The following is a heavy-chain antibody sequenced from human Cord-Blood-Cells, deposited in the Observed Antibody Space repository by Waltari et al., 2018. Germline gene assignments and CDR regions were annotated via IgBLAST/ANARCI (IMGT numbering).Heavy chain of an antibody. CDR1: GGSISSYY. Sequence: QVQLQESGPGLVKPSETLSLTCTVSGGSISSYYWSWIRQPAGKGLEWIGRIYTSGSTTYNPSLKSRVTMSVDTSKNQFSLKLSSVTAADTAVYYCARDSVVATRRRYYYYYGMDVWGQGTTVTVSS. CDR3: ARDSVVATRRRYYYYYGMDV. V-gene: IGHV4-4*07. D-gene: IGHD5-12*01. J-gene: IGHJ6*02. CDR2: IYTSGST.